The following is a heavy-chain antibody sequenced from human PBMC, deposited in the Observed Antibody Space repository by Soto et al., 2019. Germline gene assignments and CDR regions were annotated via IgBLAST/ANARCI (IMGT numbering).Heavy chain of an antibody. CDR2: INAGNGNT. J-gene: IGHJ5*02. D-gene: IGHD2-2*01. Sequence: GASVKVSCKASGYTFTSYAMHWVRQAPGQRLEWMGWINAGNGNTKYSQKFQGRVTITRDTSASTAYMELSSLRSEDTAVYYCARGHIVVVPAARDNWFDLWGQGTLVTVSS. CDR1: GYTFTSYA. V-gene: IGHV1-3*01. CDR3: ARGHIVVVPAARDNWFDL.